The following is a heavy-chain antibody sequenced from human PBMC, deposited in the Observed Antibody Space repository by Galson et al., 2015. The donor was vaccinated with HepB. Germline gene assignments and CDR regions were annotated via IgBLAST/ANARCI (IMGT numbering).Heavy chain of an antibody. D-gene: IGHD5-18*01. CDR2: ITGQGDST. Sequence: SLRLSCAASGFAFDSYAMSWVRQAPGRGLEWISGITGQGDSTFYADSVKSRFTVSKDNSNNMLYLQMNSLRAEDAGLYFCAKGYGLFDSWGQGILVTVSS. V-gene: IGHV3-23*01. CDR3: AKGYGLFDS. J-gene: IGHJ5*01. CDR1: GFAFDSYA.